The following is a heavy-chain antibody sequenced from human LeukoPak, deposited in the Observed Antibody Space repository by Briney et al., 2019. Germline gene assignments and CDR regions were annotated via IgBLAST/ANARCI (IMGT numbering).Heavy chain of an antibody. CDR1: GGSISSSSYY. J-gene: IGHJ4*02. CDR3: ARHVDTATDYFDY. D-gene: IGHD5-18*01. V-gene: IGHV4-39*01. CDR2: IYYSGSS. Sequence: PSETLSLTCTVSGGSISSSSYYWGWIRQPPGKGLEWIGSIYYSGSSYYNPSLKSRVTISVHTSKNQFSLKLSSVTAADTAVYYCARHVDTATDYFDYWGQGTLVTVSS.